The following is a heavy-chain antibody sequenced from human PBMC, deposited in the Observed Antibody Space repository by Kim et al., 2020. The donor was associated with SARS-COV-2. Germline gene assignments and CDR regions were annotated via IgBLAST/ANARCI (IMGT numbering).Heavy chain of an antibody. V-gene: IGHV1-18*01. CDR3: ARDRRGHYYYYGMDV. J-gene: IGHJ6*02. D-gene: IGHD3-10*01. Sequence: QKLQGRVTMTTDTSTSTAYMGLRSLRSDDTAVYYCARDRRGHYYYYGMDVWGQGTTVTVSS.